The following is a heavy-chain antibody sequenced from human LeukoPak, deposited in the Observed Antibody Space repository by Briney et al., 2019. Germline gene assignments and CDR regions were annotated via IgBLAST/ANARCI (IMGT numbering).Heavy chain of an antibody. CDR1: GFTFSSYA. D-gene: IGHD2-15*01. CDR2: ISYDGSNK. Sequence: GGSLRLSCAASGFTFSSYAMHWVRQAPGKGLEWVAVISYDGSNKYYADSVKGRFTISRDNSKNTLYLQMNSLRAEDTAVYYCARERSVNGDSCYASWGQGTLVTVSS. V-gene: IGHV3-30-3*01. CDR3: ARERSVNGDSCYAS. J-gene: IGHJ4*02.